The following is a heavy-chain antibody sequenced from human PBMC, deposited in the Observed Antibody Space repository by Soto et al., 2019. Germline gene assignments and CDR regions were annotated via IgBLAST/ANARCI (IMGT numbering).Heavy chain of an antibody. CDR1: GYTLTSYY. CDR3: AREDCSGGSCYPVAPYFVY. CDR2: INPSGGST. Sequence: GASVKVSCKASGYTLTSYYMHWVRQAPGQGLEWMGIINPSGGSTSYAQKFQGIVTMTRDTSTSTVYMELSSLRSEDTAVYYCAREDCSGGSCYPVAPYFVYWGQGTLVTVSS. D-gene: IGHD2-15*01. V-gene: IGHV1-46*01. J-gene: IGHJ4*02.